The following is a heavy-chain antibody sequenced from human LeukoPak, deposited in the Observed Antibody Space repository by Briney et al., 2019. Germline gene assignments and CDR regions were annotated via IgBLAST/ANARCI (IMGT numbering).Heavy chain of an antibody. CDR2: INPSGGST. CDR1: GGTFSSYA. Sequence: ASVKVSCKASGGTFSSYAISWVRQAPGQGLEWMGIINPSGGSTSYAQKFQGRVTMTRDMSTSTVYMELSSLRSEDTAVYYCARGSGSYYLTRYWGQGTLVTVSS. J-gene: IGHJ4*02. D-gene: IGHD3-10*01. V-gene: IGHV1-46*01. CDR3: ARGSGSYYLTRY.